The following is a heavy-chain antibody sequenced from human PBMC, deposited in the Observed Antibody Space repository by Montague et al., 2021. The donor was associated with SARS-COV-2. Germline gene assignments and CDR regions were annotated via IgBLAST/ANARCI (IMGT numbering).Heavy chain of an antibody. J-gene: IGHJ2*01. CDR1: GGSISSRTYY. D-gene: IGHD3-10*01. CDR3: ARHGPNDYYHSRYFDL. CDR2: IFYDGST. V-gene: IGHV4-39*01. Sequence: SETLSLTCIVSGGSISSRTYYWGWIRQPPGKGLEWIGSIFYDGSTYYNPSLKSRVTISVDTSKNQFSLNLSSVTAAATAVYYCARHGPNDYYHSRYFDLWGRGTLVTVSS.